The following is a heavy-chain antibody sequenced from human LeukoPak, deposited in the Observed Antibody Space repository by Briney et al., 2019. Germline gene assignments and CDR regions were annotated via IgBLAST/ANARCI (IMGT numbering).Heavy chain of an antibody. D-gene: IGHD6-19*01. CDR2: LYSGGLT. CDR1: GASISSSDYY. J-gene: IGHJ3*02. CDR3: ASGGYSSGWYGSFDI. V-gene: IGHV4-39*01. Sequence: PSETLSLTCTVSGASISSSDYYWGWIRQPPGKGLEWIGSLYSGGLTYYNPSLKSRVTIPVDTSKNQFSLKVTSVTAADTAVYSCASGGYSSGWYGSFDIWGQWTVVTVSS.